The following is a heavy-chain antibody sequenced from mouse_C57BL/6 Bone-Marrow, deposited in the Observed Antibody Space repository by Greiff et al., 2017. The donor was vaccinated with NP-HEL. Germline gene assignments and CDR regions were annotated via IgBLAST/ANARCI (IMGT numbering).Heavy chain of an antibody. Sequence: EVKLQESGPGLVKPSQSLSLTCSVTGYSITSGYYWNWIRQFPGNKLEWMGYISYDGSNNYNPSLKNRISITRDTSKNQFFLKLNSVTTEDTATYYCARGRYYGSSPAWFAYWGQGTLVTVSA. D-gene: IGHD1-1*01. CDR2: ISYDGSN. V-gene: IGHV3-6*01. J-gene: IGHJ3*01. CDR3: ARGRYYGSSPAWFAY. CDR1: GYSITSGYY.